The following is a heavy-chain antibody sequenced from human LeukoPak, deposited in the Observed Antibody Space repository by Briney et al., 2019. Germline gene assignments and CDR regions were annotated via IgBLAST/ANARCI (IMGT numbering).Heavy chain of an antibody. Sequence: SETLSLTCAVYGGSFSGYYWSWVRQPPGKGLEWIGEINHSGSTNYNPSLKSRVTISVDTSKDQFSLKLSSVTAADTAVYYCARGRRFYFNWFDPWGQGTLVTVSS. J-gene: IGHJ5*02. CDR1: GGSFSGYY. D-gene: IGHD3-10*01. V-gene: IGHV4-34*01. CDR3: ARGRRFYFNWFDP. CDR2: INHSGST.